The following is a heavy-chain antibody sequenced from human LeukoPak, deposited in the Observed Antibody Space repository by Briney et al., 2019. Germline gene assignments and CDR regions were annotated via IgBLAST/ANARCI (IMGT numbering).Heavy chain of an antibody. Sequence: KSSETLSLTCAVSGGSISSGSYYWSWIRQPAGKGLEWIGRIYTSGSTNSNPSLKSRITISVDTSKNQFSLKLSSVTAADTAVYYCARDHPYCSGGSCYSKYNVLYFDYWGQGTLVTVSS. CDR2: IYTSGST. CDR1: GGSISSGSYY. D-gene: IGHD2-15*01. J-gene: IGHJ4*02. CDR3: ARDHPYCSGGSCYSKYNVLYFDY. V-gene: IGHV4-61*02.